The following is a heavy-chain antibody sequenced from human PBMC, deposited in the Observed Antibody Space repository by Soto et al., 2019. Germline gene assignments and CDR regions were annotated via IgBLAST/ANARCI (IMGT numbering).Heavy chain of an antibody. CDR3: ARARAFEYYYGSNWFDP. J-gene: IGHJ5*02. V-gene: IGHV1-8*01. CDR2: MNPNSGNT. D-gene: IGHD3-10*01. CDR1: GDAFDSYY. Sequence: GVPVEVSSKASGDAFDSYYSNWVRQSNGQRLEWMGWMNPNSGNTGYAQKFQGRVTMTRNTSISTAYMELSSLRSEDTAVYYCARARAFEYYYGSNWFDPWGQGTLVTVSS.